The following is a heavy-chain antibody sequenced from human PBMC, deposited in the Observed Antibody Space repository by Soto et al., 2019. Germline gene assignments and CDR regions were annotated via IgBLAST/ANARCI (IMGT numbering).Heavy chain of an antibody. CDR1: EFIFGRYT. J-gene: IGHJ4*02. Sequence: VGSLRLSCKFSEFIFGRYTLNWLRYSPGTGLEWVSSISRRADSINYADSVKGRFTISRDNAESSLYLQMNSLTAADTSLYYCATTSVTLNGMNHYFDVWGRGTLVTVSS. D-gene: IGHD1-1*01. CDR2: ISRRADSI. CDR3: ATTSVTLNGMNHYFDV. V-gene: IGHV3-21*06.